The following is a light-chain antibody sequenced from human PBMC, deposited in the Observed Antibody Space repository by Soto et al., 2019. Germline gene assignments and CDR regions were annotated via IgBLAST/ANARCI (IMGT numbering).Light chain of an antibody. CDR1: QSIGDS. J-gene: IGKJ1*01. Sequence: DIQMTQSPSTLSASLGDRVTITCRASQSIGDSLAWYQQRPGKAPNLLIYKASTLEGGVPSRFSGSGSGTQFTLTITSLQPDDFATYYCQFYNSYSEAFGQGTKVELK. CDR2: KAS. V-gene: IGKV1-5*03. CDR3: QFYNSYSEA.